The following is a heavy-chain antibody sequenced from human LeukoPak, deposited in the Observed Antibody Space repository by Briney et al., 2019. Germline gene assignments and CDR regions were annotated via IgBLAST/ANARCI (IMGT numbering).Heavy chain of an antibody. V-gene: IGHV3-23*01. D-gene: IGHD3-3*01. CDR2: ISGSGGNT. J-gene: IGHJ5*02. CDR3: ARHNYDFWSGYPES. CDR1: GFTFGNYG. Sequence: SGGSLRLSCEASGFTFGNYGMCWVRQAPGKGLEWVSAISGSGGNTYYADSVKGRFTISRDNAKNSLYLQMNSLRAEDTAVYYCARHNYDFWSGYPESWGQGTLVTVSS.